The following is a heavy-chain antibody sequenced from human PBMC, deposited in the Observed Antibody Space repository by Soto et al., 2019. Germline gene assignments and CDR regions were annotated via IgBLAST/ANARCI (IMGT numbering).Heavy chain of an antibody. CDR1: GFTFSSYG. CDR3: ARAIISKGVIAARGYYYYGMDV. J-gene: IGHJ6*02. V-gene: IGHV3-48*01. D-gene: IGHD6-6*01. CDR2: IGRTSTDT. Sequence: GGSLRLSCAASGFTFSSYGMHWVRQAPGKGLEWVSCIGRTSTDTYYADSLKGRFTISRDNAKNSVYLQINSLRVEDTAVYYCARAIISKGVIAARGYYYYGMDVWGQGTTVTVSS.